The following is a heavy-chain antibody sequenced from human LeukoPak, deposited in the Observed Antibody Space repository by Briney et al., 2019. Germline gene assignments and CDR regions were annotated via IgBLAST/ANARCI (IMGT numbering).Heavy chain of an antibody. CDR3: AKDQAYSGYDFWSGYYKTHYYYGMDV. J-gene: IGHJ6*02. V-gene: IGHV3-30*18. D-gene: IGHD3-3*01. CDR2: ISYDGSNK. Sequence: GRSLRLSSAASGFTFSSYGMHWVRQAPGKGLEWVAVISYDGSNKYYADSVKGRFTISRDNSKNTLYLQMNSLRAEDTAVYYCAKDQAYSGYDFWSGYYKTHYYYGMDVWGQGTTVTVSS. CDR1: GFTFSSYG.